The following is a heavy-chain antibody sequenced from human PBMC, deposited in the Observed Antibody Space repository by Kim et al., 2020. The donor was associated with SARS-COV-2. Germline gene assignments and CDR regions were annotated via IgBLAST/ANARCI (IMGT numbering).Heavy chain of an antibody. Sequence: ASVKVSCKASGYTFTSYYMHWVRQAPGQGLEWMGIINPSGGSTSYAQKFQGRVTMTRDTSTSTVYMELSSLRSEDTAVYYCARGAYYYDSSGYFLYYYGMDVWGQGTTVTVSS. CDR1: GYTFTSYY. J-gene: IGHJ6*02. D-gene: IGHD3-22*01. V-gene: IGHV1-46*01. CDR2: INPSGGST. CDR3: ARGAYYYDSSGYFLYYYGMDV.